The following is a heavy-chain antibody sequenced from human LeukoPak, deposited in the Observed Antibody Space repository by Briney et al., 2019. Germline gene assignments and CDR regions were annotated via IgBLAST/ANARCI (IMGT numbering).Heavy chain of an antibody. Sequence: SETLSLTCTVSGDPMSRYYWSWIRQPPGKGLEWIGYIYYSGSTNYNPSLKSRVTISVDTSKNQFSLRLSSVTAADTAVYYCASHQYYYYGMDVWGQGTTVTVSS. J-gene: IGHJ6*02. CDR3: ASHQYYYYGMDV. V-gene: IGHV4-59*01. CDR1: GDPMSRYY. D-gene: IGHD2-2*01. CDR2: IYYSGST.